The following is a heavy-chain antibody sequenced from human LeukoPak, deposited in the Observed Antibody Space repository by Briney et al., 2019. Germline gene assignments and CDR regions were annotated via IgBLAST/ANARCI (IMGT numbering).Heavy chain of an antibody. CDR1: GGTFSSYA. V-gene: IGHV1-69*05. Sequence: ASVRVSCKASGGTFSSYAISWVRQAPGQGLEWMGGIIPIFGTANYAQKFQGRVTITTDESTSTAYMELSSLRSEDTAVYYCARDLYSSSSYFDYWGQGTLVTVSS. CDR3: ARDLYSSSSYFDY. CDR2: IIPIFGTA. J-gene: IGHJ4*02. D-gene: IGHD6-6*01.